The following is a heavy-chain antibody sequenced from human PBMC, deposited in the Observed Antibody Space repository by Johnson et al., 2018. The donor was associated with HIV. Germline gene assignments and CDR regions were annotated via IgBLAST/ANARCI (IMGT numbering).Heavy chain of an antibody. CDR1: GFTFDDYG. CDR3: ARGRPWGWELRRDAFDI. D-gene: IGHD1-26*01. CDR2: MNWNGGST. J-gene: IGHJ3*02. V-gene: IGHV3-20*04. Sequence: VQLVESGGGVVRPGGSLRLSCEASGFTFDDYGLSWVRQAPGKGLEWVSGMNWNGGSTGYADSVKGRCTISRDNAKSSLYLQMNSLRVEDTDLYYCARGRPWGWELRRDAFDIWGQGTMVTVSS.